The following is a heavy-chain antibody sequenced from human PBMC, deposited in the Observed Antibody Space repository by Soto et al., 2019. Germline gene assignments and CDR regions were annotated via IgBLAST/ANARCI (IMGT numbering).Heavy chain of an antibody. V-gene: IGHV4-4*02. CDR3: ATRGIVGPIY. Sequence: QVPLQESGTGLVEPSGTLSLTCNVYDCSINNGDWCSWVRQPPGKGLEWIGEVYHNGNTNYNASLKSRVTVSVDKSRNQFSLRLTSVTPADTAVYYCATRGIVGPIYWGQGTLVTVSS. CDR2: VYHNGNT. D-gene: IGHD1-26*01. J-gene: IGHJ4*02. CDR1: DCSINNGDW.